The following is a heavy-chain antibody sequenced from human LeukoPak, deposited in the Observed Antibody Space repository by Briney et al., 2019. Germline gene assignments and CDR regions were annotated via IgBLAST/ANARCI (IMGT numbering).Heavy chain of an antibody. V-gene: IGHV1-8*01. D-gene: IGHD3-22*01. CDR3: ARVFPPYYYDSSATFDY. Sequence: ASVKVSCKASGYTFTSYDINWVRQATGQGLEWMGWMNPNSGNTGYAQKFQGRVTMTRNTSISTAYMELSSLRSEATAVYYCARVFPPYYYDSSATFDYWGQGTLVTVSS. J-gene: IGHJ4*02. CDR1: GYTFTSYD. CDR2: MNPNSGNT.